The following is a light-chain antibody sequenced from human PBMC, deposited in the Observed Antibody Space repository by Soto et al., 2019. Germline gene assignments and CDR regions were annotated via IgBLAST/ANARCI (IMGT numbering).Light chain of an antibody. Sequence: DIQATQSPSSVSASVGDRVTITCRASQDIAGYLAWYQDKPGRTPEPLIHGPSRLQSGVPARFSGSGSETDFSVIINSLHPEDFATYYCEQAYSFPITFGQAPRLDI. V-gene: IGKV1D-12*01. CDR2: GPS. J-gene: IGKJ5*01. CDR1: QDIAGY. CDR3: EQAYSFPIT.